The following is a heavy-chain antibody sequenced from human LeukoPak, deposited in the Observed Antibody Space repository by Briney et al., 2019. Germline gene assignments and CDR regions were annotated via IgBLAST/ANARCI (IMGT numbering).Heavy chain of an antibody. CDR2: IRYDGSNK. V-gene: IGHV3-30*02. CDR3: AKGELYYYDSSGYYPS. CDR1: GFTFSSYG. D-gene: IGHD3-22*01. Sequence: GGSLRLSCAASGFTFSSYGMHWVRQAPGKGLEWVAFIRYDGSNKYYADSVKGRFTISRDNSKNTLYLQMNSLRAEDTVVYYCAKGELYYYDSSGYYPSWGQGTLVTVSS. J-gene: IGHJ4*02.